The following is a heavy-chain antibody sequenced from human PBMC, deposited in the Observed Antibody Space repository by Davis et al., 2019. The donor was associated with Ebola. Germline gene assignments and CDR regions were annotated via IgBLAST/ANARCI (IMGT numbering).Heavy chain of an antibody. CDR3: ARDLIVVVPAAILYYYYGMDV. CDR2: IKQDGSEK. V-gene: IGHV3-7*03. CDR1: GFTFSSYA. D-gene: IGHD2-2*01. J-gene: IGHJ6*02. Sequence: GGSLRLSCAASGFTFSSYAMSWVRQAPGKGLEWVANIKQDGSEKYYVDSVKGRFTISRDNAKNSLYLQMNSLRAEDTAVYYCARDLIVVVPAAILYYYYGMDVWGQGTTVTVSS.